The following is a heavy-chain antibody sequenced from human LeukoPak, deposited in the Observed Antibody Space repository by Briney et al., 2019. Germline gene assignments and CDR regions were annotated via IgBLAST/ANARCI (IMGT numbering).Heavy chain of an antibody. CDR2: ISAYNGNT. D-gene: IGHD3-22*01. J-gene: IGHJ4*02. CDR1: GYTFTSYG. Sequence: ASVKVSCKASGYTFTSYGISWVRQAPGQGLEWMGWISAYNGNTNYAQKFQGRVTITADKSTSTAYMELSSLRSEDTAVYYCARDRASSGYYETGYDYWGQGTLVTVSS. V-gene: IGHV1-18*01. CDR3: ARDRASSGYYETGYDY.